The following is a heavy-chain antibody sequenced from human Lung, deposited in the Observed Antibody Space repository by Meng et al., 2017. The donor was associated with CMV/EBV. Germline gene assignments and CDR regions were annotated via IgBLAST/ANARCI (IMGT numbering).Heavy chain of an antibody. CDR3: AREYCSATSCYLVASGGMDV. D-gene: IGHD2-2*01. V-gene: IGHV4-4*02. Sequence: SKTLSLTCAVSGGFISSSSWWSWVRQPPGKGLEWIGEIHHSGRTKYNPSLKSRVIISVDKSKNQFTLNLSSVTAADTAVYFCAREYCSATSCYLVASGGMDVWGQGTTVTVSS. J-gene: IGHJ6*02. CDR2: IHHSGRT. CDR1: GGFISSSSW.